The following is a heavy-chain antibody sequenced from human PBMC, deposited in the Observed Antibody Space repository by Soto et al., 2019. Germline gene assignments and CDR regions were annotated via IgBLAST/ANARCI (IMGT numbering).Heavy chain of an antibody. J-gene: IGHJ6*02. D-gene: IGHD2-2*01. CDR3: ARSQGSSTSLEIYYYYYYGMDV. CDR1: GGTFSSDA. V-gene: IGHV1-69*01. Sequence: QVQLVQSGAEVKKPGSSVKVSCKASGGTFSSDAISWVRQAPGQGLEWMGGIIPIYETTNYAQKFQGRVTITADESKSTAYMELSSLRSEDTAVYYCARSQGSSTSLEIYYYYYYGMDVWGQGTTVTVSS. CDR2: IIPIYETT.